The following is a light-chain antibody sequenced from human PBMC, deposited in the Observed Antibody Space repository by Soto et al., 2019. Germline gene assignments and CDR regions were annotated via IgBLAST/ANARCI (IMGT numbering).Light chain of an antibody. Sequence: QSVLTQPPSASGTPGQRVTISCSGSSSNIGSNYVYWYQQLPGTAPKLLIYRNNQRHSGVPDRFSGSKSGTSASLAISGLRSDDEADYYCAAWDDSLSGRWVFGGGTQLTVL. CDR1: SSNIGSNY. CDR3: AAWDDSLSGRWV. CDR2: RNN. V-gene: IGLV1-47*01. J-gene: IGLJ3*02.